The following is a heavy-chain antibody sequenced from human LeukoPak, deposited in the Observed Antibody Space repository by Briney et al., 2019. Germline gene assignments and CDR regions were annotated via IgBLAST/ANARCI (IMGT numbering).Heavy chain of an antibody. J-gene: IGHJ6*02. D-gene: IGHD4-17*01. Sequence: PGRSLRLSCAASGFTFSSYGMHWVRQAPGKGMEWVAVIWYDGCNKYYADSVKGRFTISRDNSKNTLYLQMNSLRAEDTAVYYCAREPNFDYGDYSTTDYYGMDVWGQGTTVTVSS. CDR3: AREPNFDYGDYSTTDYYGMDV. CDR2: IWYDGCNK. V-gene: IGHV3-33*01. CDR1: GFTFSSYG.